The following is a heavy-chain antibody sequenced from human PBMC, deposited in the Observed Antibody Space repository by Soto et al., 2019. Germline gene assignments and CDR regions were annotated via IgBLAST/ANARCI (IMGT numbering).Heavy chain of an antibody. D-gene: IGHD6-19*01. CDR2: ISYDGSNK. CDR1: GFTFSSYG. J-gene: IGHJ6*02. Sequence: QVQLVESGGGVVQPGRSLRLSCAASGFTFSSYGMHWVRQAPGKGLEWVAVISYDGSNKYYADSVKGRFTISRDNSKNTLYLQMNSLRAEDTAVYYCAKSAVAGYYYYYGMDVWDQGTTVTVSS. V-gene: IGHV3-30*18. CDR3: AKSAVAGYYYYYGMDV.